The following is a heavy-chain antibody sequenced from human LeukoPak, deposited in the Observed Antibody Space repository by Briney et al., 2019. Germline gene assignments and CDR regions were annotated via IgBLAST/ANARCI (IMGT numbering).Heavy chain of an antibody. D-gene: IGHD1-26*01. CDR3: ATGLIAGATSTARDY. J-gene: IGHJ4*02. CDR2: FDPEDGET. CDR1: GYTLTELS. Sequence: ASVKVSCKVSGYTLTELSMHWVRQAPGKGLEWMGGFDPEDGETIYAQKFQGRVTMTEDTSTDTAYMELSSLRSEDTAVYYCATGLIAGATSTARDYWGQGTLVTVSS. V-gene: IGHV1-24*01.